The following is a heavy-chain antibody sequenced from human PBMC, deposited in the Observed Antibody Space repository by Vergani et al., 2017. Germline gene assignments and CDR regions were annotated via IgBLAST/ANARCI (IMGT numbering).Heavy chain of an antibody. Sequence: EVQLVESGGGLVQPGGSLRLSCAASSFSVSSHYMTWVRQAPGKGLEWVSTINIGGRTSYADSVKGRFTISRDNSKNTMFLQMNNLRAEDTAVYYCAKDNVPGYYDSSGYCDYWGQGTLVTVSS. J-gene: IGHJ4*02. V-gene: IGHV3-53*01. D-gene: IGHD3-22*01. CDR3: AKDNVPGYYDSSGYCDY. CDR1: SFSVSSHY. CDR2: INIGGRT.